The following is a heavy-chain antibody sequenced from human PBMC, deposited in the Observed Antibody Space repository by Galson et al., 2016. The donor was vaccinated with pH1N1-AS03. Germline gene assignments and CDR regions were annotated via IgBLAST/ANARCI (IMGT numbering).Heavy chain of an antibody. Sequence: SVKVSCKASGYTFGSYAITWVRQAPGQGLEWMGWSSAYNGKTKYLQSLQGRVTMTTDTSTSTAYMELRSLRSDDTAVYYCTREGRYFDRLWNGLDVWGQGTTVTVAS. J-gene: IGHJ6*02. V-gene: IGHV1-18*01. CDR2: SSAYNGKT. D-gene: IGHD3-9*01. CDR1: GYTFGSYA. CDR3: TREGRYFDRLWNGLDV.